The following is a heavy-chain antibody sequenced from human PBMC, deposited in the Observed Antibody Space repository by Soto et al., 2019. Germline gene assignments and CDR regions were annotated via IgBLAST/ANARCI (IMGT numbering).Heavy chain of an antibody. Sequence: GGSLRLSCAASGFTFSSYGMHWVRQAPGKGLEWVAVIWYDGSNKYYADSVKGRFTISRDNSKNTLYLQMNSLRAEDTAVYYCARVAGYSSSDYWSQGTLVTVSS. CDR1: GFTFSSYG. CDR3: ARVAGYSSSDY. J-gene: IGHJ4*02. V-gene: IGHV3-33*01. D-gene: IGHD6-6*01. CDR2: IWYDGSNK.